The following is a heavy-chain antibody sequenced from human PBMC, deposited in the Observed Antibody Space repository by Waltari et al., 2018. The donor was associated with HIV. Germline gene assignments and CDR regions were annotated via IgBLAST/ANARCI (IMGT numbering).Heavy chain of an antibody. D-gene: IGHD1-26*01. Sequence: QLQLQESGPGLVKPSETLSLTCTVSVDSISNRNYFWGWIRQPPGKGLEWIGRIYYSGSTYYNPSLKSRVTISVDTSKNQFSLKVNSVTAADTAVYYCARHALRVGAAYWSFDLWGRGTLVTVSS. CDR1: VDSISNRNYF. CDR2: IYYSGST. CDR3: ARHALRVGAAYWSFDL. V-gene: IGHV4-39*01. J-gene: IGHJ2*01.